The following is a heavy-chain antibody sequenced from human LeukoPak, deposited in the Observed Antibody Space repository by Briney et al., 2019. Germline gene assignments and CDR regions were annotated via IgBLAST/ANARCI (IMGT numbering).Heavy chain of an antibody. D-gene: IGHD3-22*01. V-gene: IGHV3-53*01. CDR3: ARVIVVSGTDYFDY. CDR1: GLTVSNNY. Sequence: GGSLRLSCAASGLTVSNNYMSWVRQAPGKGLEWVSTLYSDGSPYYADSLKGRFTISRDNSKNTLFLQMNSLRAEDTAVYFCARVIVVSGTDYFDYWGQGTLVTVSS. CDR2: LYSDGSP. J-gene: IGHJ4*02.